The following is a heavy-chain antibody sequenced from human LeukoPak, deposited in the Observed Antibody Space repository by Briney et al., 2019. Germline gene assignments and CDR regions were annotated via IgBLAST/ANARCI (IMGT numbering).Heavy chain of an antibody. V-gene: IGHV1-46*01. Sequence: ASVKVSCKASGYTFTSYYMHWVRQAPGQGLEWMGIINPSGGSTSYAQKFQGRVTMTRDTSTSTVYMELSSLRSEDTAVYYCATDAHLFWSGYYIRVGYFQHWGQGTLVTVSS. D-gene: IGHD3-3*01. J-gene: IGHJ1*01. CDR1: GYTFTSYY. CDR3: ATDAHLFWSGYYIRVGYFQH. CDR2: INPSGGST.